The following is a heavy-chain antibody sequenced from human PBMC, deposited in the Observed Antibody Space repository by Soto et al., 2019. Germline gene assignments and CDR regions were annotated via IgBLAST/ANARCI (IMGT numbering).Heavy chain of an antibody. D-gene: IGHD6-19*01. CDR1: GYTFTTYG. Sequence: QVQLVQSGAEVKKPGASVKVSCKASGYTFTTYGISWGRQAPGQGLEWSGWISDYNGNTNYAQQRQGRVTMTTDTSTSTAYMELRSLSSDDTAVYYWARPMSSDRGACDIWGQGTMVTVSS. V-gene: IGHV1-18*01. CDR2: ISDYNGNT. CDR3: ARPMSSDRGACDI. J-gene: IGHJ3*02.